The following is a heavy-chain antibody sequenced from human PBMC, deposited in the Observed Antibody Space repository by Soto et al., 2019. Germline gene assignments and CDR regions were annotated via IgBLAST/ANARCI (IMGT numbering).Heavy chain of an antibody. Sequence: GGSLRLSCTASGFTFTSYGMGWVRQSPGKGLQWVSTIRGDGGQTHYTDSVKGRFSISRDNSKNTVYLQMDSLRAEDTAMYFCARDVGLGSAGFFAYWCQGPQVTVS. CDR1: GFTFTSYG. CDR2: IRGDGGQT. V-gene: IGHV3-23*01. J-gene: IGHJ4*02. CDR3: ARDVGLGSAGFFAY. D-gene: IGHD1-1*01.